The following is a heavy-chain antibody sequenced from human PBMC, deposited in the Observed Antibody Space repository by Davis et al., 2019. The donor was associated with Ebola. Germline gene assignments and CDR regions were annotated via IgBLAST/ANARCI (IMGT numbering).Heavy chain of an antibody. J-gene: IGHJ4*02. D-gene: IGHD1-1*01. Sequence: PGGSLRLSCAVSRFTSSDNWIHWVRQGPGKGLVWVSRIKRDGSETIYADSVKGRFTISRDNAKNTLYLQMNSLRAEDTAVYYCESEKRLGYWGQGTLVTVSS. CDR1: RFTSSDNW. CDR2: IKRDGSET. CDR3: ESEKRLGY. V-gene: IGHV3-74*01.